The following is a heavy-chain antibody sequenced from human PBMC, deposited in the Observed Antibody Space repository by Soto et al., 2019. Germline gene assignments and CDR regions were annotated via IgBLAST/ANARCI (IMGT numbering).Heavy chain of an antibody. CDR1: GFTFDDYG. Sequence: SLRLSCAASGFTFDDYGMHWVRQAPGKGLEWVSGISWNGDAIGYVDSVKGRFTISRDNAKNSLYLQMNSLRVEDTALYYCAKDTRTVQAENAAFDFWGQGTMVTVSS. J-gene: IGHJ3*01. CDR2: ISWNGDAI. CDR3: AKDTRTVQAENAAFDF. V-gene: IGHV3-9*01. D-gene: IGHD2-2*01.